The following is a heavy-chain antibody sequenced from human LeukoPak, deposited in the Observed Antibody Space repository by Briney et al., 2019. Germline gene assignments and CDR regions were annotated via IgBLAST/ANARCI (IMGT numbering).Heavy chain of an antibody. V-gene: IGHV3-30*02. CDR2: IRYDGSNK. CDR3: AKEGWNWFDP. CDR1: GFTFSSYG. Sequence: GGSLRLSCAASGFTFSSYGMHWVRQAPGKGLEWVAFIRYDGSNKYYADSVKGRFTISRDNSKNTLYPQMNSLRAEDTAVYYCAKEGWNWFDPWGQGTLVTVSS. J-gene: IGHJ5*02.